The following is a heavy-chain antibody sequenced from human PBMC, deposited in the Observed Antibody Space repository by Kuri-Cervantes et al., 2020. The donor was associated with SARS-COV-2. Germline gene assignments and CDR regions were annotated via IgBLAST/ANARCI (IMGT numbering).Heavy chain of an antibody. CDR1: GFTFSGSA. V-gene: IGHV3-73*01. J-gene: IGHJ3*02. CDR3: ARESLPRWGYSRDPFDI. D-gene: IGHD2-15*01. Sequence: GGSLRLSCAASGFTFSGSAMHWVRQASGKGLEWVGRIRSKANSYATAYAASVKGRFTISRDDSKNTAYLQMNSLRAEDTAVYYCARESLPRWGYSRDPFDIWGQGTMVTVSS. CDR2: IRSKANSYAT.